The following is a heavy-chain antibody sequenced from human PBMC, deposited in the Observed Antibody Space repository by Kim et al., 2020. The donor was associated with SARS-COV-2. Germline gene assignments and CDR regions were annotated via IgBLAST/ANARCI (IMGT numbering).Heavy chain of an antibody. Sequence: ASVKVSCKATGYNFNDYFMHWVRQAPGQGFEWMGWVNPKGGGTNFAQKFQDRVFMTRDSSINTAYMELSRLRSEDTAVYFCARGCTWGTDYWGQGTPVAV. D-gene: IGHD3-16*01. J-gene: IGHJ4*01. V-gene: IGHV1-2*02. CDR2: VNPKGGGT. CDR1: GYNFNDYF. CDR3: ARGCTWGTDY.